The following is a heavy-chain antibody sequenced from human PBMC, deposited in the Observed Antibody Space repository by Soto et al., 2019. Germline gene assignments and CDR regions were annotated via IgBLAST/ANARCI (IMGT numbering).Heavy chain of an antibody. V-gene: IGHV4-59*01. CDR2: IYYSGST. J-gene: IGHJ6*03. CDR1: GGSISSYY. Sequence: SETLSLTCTVSGGSISSYYWSWIRQPPGKGLEWIGYIYYSGSTNYNPSLKSRVTISVDTSKNQFSLKLSSVTAADTAVYYCARWDILTGEDNYYYYMYVWGKGTTVTVSS. D-gene: IGHD3-9*01. CDR3: ARWDILTGEDNYYYYMYV.